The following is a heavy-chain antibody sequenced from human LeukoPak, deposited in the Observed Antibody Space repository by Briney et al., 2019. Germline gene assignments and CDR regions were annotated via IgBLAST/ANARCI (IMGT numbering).Heavy chain of an antibody. Sequence: PSETLSLTCTVSGGSISSYYWSWIRQPAGKGLESIGHISTSGSTNYNPSLKSRVTMSVDTSKNQFSLKLTSVTAADTALYYCARENSGWYTYWYYYMDVWSKGTTVTISS. D-gene: IGHD6-19*01. J-gene: IGHJ6*03. CDR3: ARENSGWYTYWYYYMDV. CDR1: GGSISSYY. CDR2: ISTSGST. V-gene: IGHV4-4*07.